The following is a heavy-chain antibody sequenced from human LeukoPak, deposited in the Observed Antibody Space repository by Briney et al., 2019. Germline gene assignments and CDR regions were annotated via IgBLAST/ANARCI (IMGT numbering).Heavy chain of an antibody. J-gene: IGHJ3*02. Sequence: GGSQRLSCAASGFTFSSFTMYWVRQAPGKGLEWVSCITGSGSSKHYADSVKGRFTISRDNAKNSLSLQMNSLRAEDTAIYYCARSRGGDAFDIWGQGTMVTVSS. CDR3: ARSRGGDAFDI. V-gene: IGHV3-21*01. CDR1: GFTFSSFT. D-gene: IGHD3-16*01. CDR2: ITGSGSSK.